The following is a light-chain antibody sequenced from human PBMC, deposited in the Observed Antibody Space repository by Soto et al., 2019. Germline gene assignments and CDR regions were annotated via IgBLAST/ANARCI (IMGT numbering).Light chain of an antibody. V-gene: IGKV1-5*03. CDR3: QQYNSYSSWT. CDR2: KAS. CDR1: QSISSC. Sequence: DLQMTQSPSTLSASVGDRGTITCRASQSISSCLAWHQQKPGKAPKILIYKASSLESGVPSRFSGSGSGTEFTLTISRLQPDDFATYYCQQYNSYSSWTFGQGTKVEIK. J-gene: IGKJ1*01.